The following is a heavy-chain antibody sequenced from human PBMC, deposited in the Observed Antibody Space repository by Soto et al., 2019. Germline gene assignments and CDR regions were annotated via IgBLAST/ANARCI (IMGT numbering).Heavy chain of an antibody. D-gene: IGHD5-12*01. CDR2: VDYTGSYT. J-gene: IGHJ4*02. Sequence: EVQLLESGGGLVQPGGSLRLSCAASGFTFSGFAMNWVRQPPGKGLEWVSSVDYTGSYTFYAASVKGRFTISRDNFQDMVFPELNSPRAGDKAVIYWAEKTGGFSEIGYRGQGTLVIVSS. CDR3: AEKTGGFSEIGY. V-gene: IGHV3-23*01. CDR1: GFTFSGFA.